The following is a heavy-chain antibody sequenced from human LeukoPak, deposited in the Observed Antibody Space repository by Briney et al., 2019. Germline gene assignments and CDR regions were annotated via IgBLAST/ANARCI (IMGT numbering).Heavy chain of an antibody. Sequence: ASVKVSCKASGYTFTNYGINWVRQAPGQGLKWMGWISFHNGNTNYPQKLQGRVTLTTDRSTSTAYMELKSLRSDDTAVYYCAIPGVSASYFHLDYWGQETLLNVSS. D-gene: IGHD3-10*01. CDR1: GYTFTNYG. CDR3: AIPGVSASYFHLDY. V-gene: IGHV1-18*01. J-gene: IGHJ4*02. CDR2: ISFHNGNT.